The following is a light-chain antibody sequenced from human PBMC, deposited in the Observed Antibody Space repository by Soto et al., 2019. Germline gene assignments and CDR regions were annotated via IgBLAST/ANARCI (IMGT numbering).Light chain of an antibody. CDR3: HHYGSSPWT. CDR2: GAS. Sequence: EIVLTQSPATLSLSPGERATLSCRASQGVGSNYLAWYQQKAGQAPRLLIYGASCTAAGIPARFSGSGSGTDVTLTVSRLEPDDFAVYYCHHYGSSPWTFGEGTEVEIK. CDR1: QGVGSNY. J-gene: IGKJ1*01. V-gene: IGKV3-20*01.